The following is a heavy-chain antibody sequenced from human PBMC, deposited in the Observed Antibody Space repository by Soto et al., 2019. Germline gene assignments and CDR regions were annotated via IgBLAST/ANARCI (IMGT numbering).Heavy chain of an antibody. V-gene: IGHV4-34*01. J-gene: IGHJ4*02. D-gene: IGHD6-13*01. CDR1: GGSFSGYY. Sequence: SETLSLTCAVYGGSFSGYYWSWIRQPPGKGLEWIGEINHSGSTNYNPSLKSRVTISVDTSKNQFSLKLRSVTAADTAVYYCARGGYSGLSYWGQGTLVTVSS. CDR2: INHSGST. CDR3: ARGGYSGLSY.